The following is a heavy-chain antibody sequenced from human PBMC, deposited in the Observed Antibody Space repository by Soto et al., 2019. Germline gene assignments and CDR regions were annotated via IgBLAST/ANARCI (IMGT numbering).Heavy chain of an antibody. CDR3: SSLYYDILTGYYIYYYYGMDV. V-gene: IGHV1-2*04. D-gene: IGHD3-9*01. J-gene: IGHJ6*02. CDR1: GYTFTGYY. Sequence: ASVKVSCKASGYTFTGYYMHWVRQAPGQGLEWMGWINPNSGGTNYAQKFQGWVTMTRNTSISTAYMELSSLRSEDTAVYYCSSLYYDILTGYYIYYYYGMDVWGQGTTVTVS. CDR2: INPNSGGT.